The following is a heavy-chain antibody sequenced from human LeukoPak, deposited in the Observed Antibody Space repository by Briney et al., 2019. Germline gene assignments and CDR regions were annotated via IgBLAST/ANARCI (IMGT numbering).Heavy chain of an antibody. CDR2: ISYDGNNK. CDR3: ARGSGYYYDSSGYYYPGGDY. V-gene: IGHV3-30-3*01. J-gene: IGHJ4*02. D-gene: IGHD3-22*01. Sequence: PGGSLRLSCASSGFTFSNYDMHCVRQAPRKGLEWVAVISYDGNNKDFADSVKGRFSISRDNSKNTLYLQMNSLRAEDTAVYYCARGSGYYYDSSGYYYPGGDYWGQGTLVTVSS. CDR1: GFTFSNYD.